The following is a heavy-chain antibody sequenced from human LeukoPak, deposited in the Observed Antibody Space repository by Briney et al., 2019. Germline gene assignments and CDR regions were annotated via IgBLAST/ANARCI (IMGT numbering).Heavy chain of an antibody. Sequence: GGSLRLSCAASGFTFSSYIINWVRQAPGKGLEWVSSISSSGRYIFYADSVKGRFTISRDNAENSLYLQMNSLRADDTAMYYCARDGPLRKSYYYDSSGYYTAPFDYWGQGTLVTVSS. CDR1: GFTFSSYI. CDR2: ISSSGRYI. CDR3: ARDGPLRKSYYYDSSGYYTAPFDY. V-gene: IGHV3-21*01. J-gene: IGHJ4*02. D-gene: IGHD3-22*01.